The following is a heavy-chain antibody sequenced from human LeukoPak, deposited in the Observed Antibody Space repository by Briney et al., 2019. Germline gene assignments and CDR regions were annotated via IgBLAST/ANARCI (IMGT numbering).Heavy chain of an antibody. Sequence: GGSLRLSCAASGFTFSSYWMSWVRQAPGRGLEWVANIKQDGSEKYYVDSVKGRFTISRDNAKNSLYLQMNSLRAEDTAVYYCAKPTHFNWFDPWGQGTLVTVSS. J-gene: IGHJ5*02. CDR2: IKQDGSEK. D-gene: IGHD3-3*02. V-gene: IGHV3-7*01. CDR3: AKPTHFNWFDP. CDR1: GFTFSSYW.